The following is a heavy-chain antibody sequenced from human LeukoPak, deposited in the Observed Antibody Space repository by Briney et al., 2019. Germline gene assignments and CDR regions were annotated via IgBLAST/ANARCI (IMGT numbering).Heavy chain of an antibody. CDR1: GFTFANHA. D-gene: IGHD1-26*01. CDR3: AKHPDLTIGWAKFDN. V-gene: IGHV3-23*01. J-gene: IGHJ4*02. CDR2: ISDSGGGT. Sequence: GGSLRLSCAASGFTFANHAMSWVRQAPGEGLERVSSISDSGGGTFYADSVKGRFTISRDNSKNTLYLHMNSLRAEDTAVYYCAKHPDLTIGWAKFDNWGQGTLVTVSS.